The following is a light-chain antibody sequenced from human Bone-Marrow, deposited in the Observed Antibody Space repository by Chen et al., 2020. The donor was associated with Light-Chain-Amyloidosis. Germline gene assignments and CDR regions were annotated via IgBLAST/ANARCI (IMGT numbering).Light chain of an antibody. V-gene: IGKV3-20*01. CDR2: DAS. CDR3: QQYGSTPLT. Sequence: EIVLTQSPGTLSLSPGERATLSCRASQSVNSNFLAWYQQKPGQAPGLLIYDASSRATGIPDRFSGSGSGTDFTLTISRLEPEDFAVYYCQQYGSTPLTFGGGTKVEIK. CDR1: QSVNSNF. J-gene: IGKJ4*01.